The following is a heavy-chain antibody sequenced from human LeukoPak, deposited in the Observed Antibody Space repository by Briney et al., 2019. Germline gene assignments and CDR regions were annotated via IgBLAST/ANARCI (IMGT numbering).Heavy chain of an antibody. J-gene: IGHJ4*02. V-gene: IGHV3-49*03. CDR2: IRSKAYGGTT. Sequence: GGSLRLSCTASGFTFGDYAMGWFRQAPGNGLEWVGFIRSKAYGGTTEYAASVKGRFTISRDDSKYIAYLQLNSLKTEDTAVYFCTRDSGRRYSSSWSDYWGQGTLVTVSS. D-gene: IGHD6-13*01. CDR3: TRDSGRRYSSSWSDY. CDR1: GFTFGDYA.